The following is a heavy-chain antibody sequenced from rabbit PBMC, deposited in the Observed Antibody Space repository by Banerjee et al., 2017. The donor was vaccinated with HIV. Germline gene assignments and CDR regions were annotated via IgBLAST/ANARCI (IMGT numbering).Heavy chain of an antibody. D-gene: IGHD1-1*01. CDR1: GFTFSSSYY. CDR2: IVAGSSGIT. J-gene: IGHJ4*01. Sequence: QEQLEESGGDLVKPEGSLTLACTASGFTFSSSYYMSWVRQAPGKGLEWIGCIVAGSSGITYYASWAKGRFTISKTSSTTVTLQMTSLTAADTATYFCARAAGVYYYAFNLWGPGTLVTVS. V-gene: IGHV1S45*01. CDR3: ARAAGVYYYAFNL.